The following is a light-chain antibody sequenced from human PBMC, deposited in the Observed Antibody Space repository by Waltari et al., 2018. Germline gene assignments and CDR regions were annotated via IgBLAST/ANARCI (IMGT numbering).Light chain of an antibody. CDR2: DVK. Sequence: QSVLTPPASLPGSRGQSIPFFCPGSSSAVCYSGQVSWYQQLPGTAPKLILYDVKYRPTGGSDRFSGSKSGNTASLTISGLQPDDEGDYYCSSYTKTNTLIFGGGTRVTVL. V-gene: IGLV2-14*03. CDR3: SSYTKTNTLI. CDR1: SSAVCYSGQ. J-gene: IGLJ2*01.